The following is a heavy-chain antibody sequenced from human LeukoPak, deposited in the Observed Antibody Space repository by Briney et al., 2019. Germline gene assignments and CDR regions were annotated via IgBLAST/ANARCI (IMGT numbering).Heavy chain of an antibody. CDR1: GGTFSSYD. D-gene: IGHD2-21*02. J-gene: IGHJ6*03. Sequence: AASVKVSCKASGGTFSSYDISWVRQAPGQGLEWMGGIMPMFGKANYAQKFQGRVTITADKSTSTAYMELSSLRSEDTAVYYCARSNCGGDCYSLGYYYYMDVWGKGTTVTVSS. CDR2: IMPMFGKA. V-gene: IGHV1-69*06. CDR3: ARSNCGGDCYSLGYYYYMDV.